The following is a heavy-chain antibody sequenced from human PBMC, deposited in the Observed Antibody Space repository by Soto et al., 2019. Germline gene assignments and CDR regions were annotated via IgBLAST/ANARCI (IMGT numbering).Heavy chain of an antibody. CDR3: ARGVGGEQLGYYYYGMDV. CDR2: MNPNSGNT. D-gene: IGHD3-16*01. CDR1: VYTFTSYD. V-gene: IGHV1-8*01. Sequence: XSVKVSCKASVYTFTSYDINWVRQATGQGLEWMGWMNPNSGNTGYAQKFQGRVTMTRNTSISTAYMELSSLRSEDTAVYYCARGVGGEQLGYYYYGMDVWGQGTTVTVSS. J-gene: IGHJ6*02.